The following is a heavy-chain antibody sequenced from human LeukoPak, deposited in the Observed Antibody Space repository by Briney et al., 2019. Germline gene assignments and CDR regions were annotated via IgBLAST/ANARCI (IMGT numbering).Heavy chain of an antibody. J-gene: IGHJ6*02. CDR1: GGTFSSYA. V-gene: IGHV1-69*01. D-gene: IGHD2-2*02. CDR3: AREIAGPYCSSTSCYTPSDYYYGMDV. Sequence: ASVKVSCKASGGTFSSYAISWVRQAPGQGLEWMGGIIPIFGTANYAQKFQGRVTITADESTSTAYMELSSLRSEDTAVYYCAREIAGPYCSSTSCYTPSDYYYGMDVWGRGTTVTVSS. CDR2: IIPIFGTA.